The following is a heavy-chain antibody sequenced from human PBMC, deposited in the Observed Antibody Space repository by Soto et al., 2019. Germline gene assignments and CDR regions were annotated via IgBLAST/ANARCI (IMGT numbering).Heavy chain of an antibody. D-gene: IGHD1-1*01. CDR1: GFTFSNYG. Sequence: QVQLVESGGGVVQPGRSLRLSCAASGFTFSNYGMHWVRQAPGKGLEWVIVISYDGNVAYYADSVKGRFTISRDNSKNTLYLQMNSLRTEDTAMYYCAKEGPITNWYFDYWGQGTLVKVSS. CDR3: AKEGPITNWYFDY. V-gene: IGHV3-30*18. CDR2: ISYDGNVA. J-gene: IGHJ4*02.